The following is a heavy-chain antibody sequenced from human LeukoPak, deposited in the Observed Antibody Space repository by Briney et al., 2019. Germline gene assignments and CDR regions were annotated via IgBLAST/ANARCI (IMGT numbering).Heavy chain of an antibody. CDR3: VRDMGYYDKV. CDR1: GFTFSTSW. D-gene: IGHD3-22*01. CDR2: INTDGNTR. J-gene: IGHJ4*02. V-gene: IGHV3-74*01. Sequence: GGSLRLSCATSGFTFSTSWMHWVRQAPGKGLVWVSRINTDGNTRDYADSVKGRFTISRDNAKNTLYLQMNSLRAEDTAVYYCVRDMGYYDKVWGQGTLVAVSS.